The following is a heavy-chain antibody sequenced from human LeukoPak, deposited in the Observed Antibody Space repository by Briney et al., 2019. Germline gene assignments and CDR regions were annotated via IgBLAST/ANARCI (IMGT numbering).Heavy chain of an antibody. D-gene: IGHD3-3*01. CDR1: GGTFSSYA. J-gene: IGHJ3*02. CDR3: ARGYKDFWSGYYVALDAFDI. V-gene: IGHV1-69*05. Sequence: GASVKVSCKASGGTFSSYAISWVRQAPGQGLEWMGGIIPIFGTANYAQKFQGRVTMTTDTSTSTAYMELRSLRSDDTAVYYCARGYKDFWSGYYVALDAFDIWGQGTMVTVSS. CDR2: IIPIFGTA.